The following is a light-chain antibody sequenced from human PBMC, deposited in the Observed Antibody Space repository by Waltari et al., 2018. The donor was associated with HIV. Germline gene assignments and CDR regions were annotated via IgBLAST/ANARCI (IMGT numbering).Light chain of an antibody. CDR3: SSYAGSNNAVV. V-gene: IGLV2-8*01. Sequence: QSALTQPPSASGSPGQSVTISCTGTSSDVGGYNYVSWYQQHPGKAPKLMIYEVSKRPSGFPDRFSGLQAEDEADYYCSSYAGSNNAVVFGGGTKLTVL. CDR1: SSDVGGYNY. J-gene: IGLJ2*01. CDR2: EVS.